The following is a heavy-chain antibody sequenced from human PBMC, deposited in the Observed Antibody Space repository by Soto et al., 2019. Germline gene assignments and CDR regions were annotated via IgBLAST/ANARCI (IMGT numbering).Heavy chain of an antibody. CDR1: GYTFTSYD. J-gene: IGHJ4*02. CDR3: ARGSSGWYVRVGAHFDY. D-gene: IGHD6-19*01. V-gene: IGHV1-8*01. CDR2: MNPNSGNT. Sequence: QVQLVQSGAEVKKPGASVKVSCKASGYTFTSYDINWVRQATGQGLEWMGWMNPNSGNTGYAQKFQGRVTMTRNTSISTAYKELSSLRSEDTAVYYCARGSSGWYVRVGAHFDYCGQGTLVTVSS.